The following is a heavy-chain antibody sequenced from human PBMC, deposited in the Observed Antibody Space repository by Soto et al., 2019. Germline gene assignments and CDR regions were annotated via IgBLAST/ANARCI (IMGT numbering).Heavy chain of an antibody. V-gene: IGHV3-15*01. CDR2: IKSKTDGGTT. D-gene: IGHD3-10*01. CDR1: GFTFSNAW. CDR3: TTEVVRGVKGPWFDP. Sequence: GGSLRLSCAASGFTFSNAWMSWVRQAPGKGLEWVGRIKSKTDGGTTDYAAPVKGRFTISRDDSKNTLYLQMNSLKTEDTAVYYCTTEVVRGVKGPWFDPWGQGTLVTVSS. J-gene: IGHJ5*02.